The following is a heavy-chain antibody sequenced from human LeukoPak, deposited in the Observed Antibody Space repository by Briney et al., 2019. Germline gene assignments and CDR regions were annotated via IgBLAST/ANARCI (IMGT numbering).Heavy chain of an antibody. Sequence: LSLTCAVYGGSFSAYYWSWIRQPPGKGLEWVSSISSSSSYTYYADSVKGRFTISRDNAKNSLYLQMNSLRAEDTAVYYCARVWGYGGYSWGQGTLVTVSS. CDR1: GGSFSAYY. CDR2: ISSSSSYT. V-gene: IGHV3-11*06. D-gene: IGHD5-12*01. CDR3: ARVWGYGGYS. J-gene: IGHJ4*02.